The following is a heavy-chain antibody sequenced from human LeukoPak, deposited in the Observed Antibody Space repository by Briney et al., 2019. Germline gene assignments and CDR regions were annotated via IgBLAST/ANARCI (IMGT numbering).Heavy chain of an antibody. J-gene: IGHJ3*02. CDR3: AAVGWELLGGPGDAFDI. Sequence: ASVKVSCKASGFTFTSSAVQWVRQPRGQRLEWIGWIVVGSGNTNYAQKFQERVTITRDMSTSTAYMELSSLRSEDTAVYYCAAVGWELLGGPGDAFDIWGQGTMVTVSS. CDR1: GFTFTSSA. V-gene: IGHV1-58*01. CDR2: IVVGSGNT. D-gene: IGHD1-26*01.